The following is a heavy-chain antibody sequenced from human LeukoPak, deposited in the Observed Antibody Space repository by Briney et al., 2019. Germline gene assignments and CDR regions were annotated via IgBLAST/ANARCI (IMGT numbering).Heavy chain of an antibody. V-gene: IGHV4-59*04. Sequence: RPSETLSLTCSVSGVSISGSYWIWIRQSPGRGLEWIASIFYREGFSYGGTTFYNPSLESRVTISIDTSKNAFSLKLTSVTAADTAVYYCARRISENKDYWGQGTLVTVSS. CDR3: ARRISENKDY. J-gene: IGHJ4*02. CDR1: GVSISGSY. CDR2: IFYREGFSYGGTT. D-gene: IGHD1/OR15-1a*01.